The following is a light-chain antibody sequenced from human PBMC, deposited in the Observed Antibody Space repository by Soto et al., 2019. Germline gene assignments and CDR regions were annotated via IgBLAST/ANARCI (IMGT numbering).Light chain of an antibody. Sequence: QPVLTQSSSASASLGSSVTLTCTLSSGHSSYIIAWHQQQPGKDPRYLMKLEGSGSYNKGSGVPDRFSGSSSGADRYLTISNLQSEDEADYYCETWDSNTSVFGGGTKLTVL. CDR2: LEGSGSY. CDR1: SGHSSYI. V-gene: IGLV4-60*03. J-gene: IGLJ3*02. CDR3: ETWDSNTSV.